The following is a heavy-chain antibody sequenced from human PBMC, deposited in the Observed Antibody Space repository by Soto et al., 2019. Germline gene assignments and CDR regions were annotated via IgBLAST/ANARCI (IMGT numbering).Heavy chain of an antibody. CDR1: GGSISSGGYS. D-gene: IGHD2-2*01. Sequence: QVQLQESGSGLVRPSQTLSLTCAVSGGSISSGGYSWSWIRQPPGKGLEWIGFIYHSGSTYYTPSLRTRVSMSVDGSPHQVSLSLTSVTAADTAVYYCARRGSSKYQGWFDPWGQGPLVTVSS. CDR2: IYHSGST. J-gene: IGHJ5*02. CDR3: ARRGSSKYQGWFDP. V-gene: IGHV4-30-2*01.